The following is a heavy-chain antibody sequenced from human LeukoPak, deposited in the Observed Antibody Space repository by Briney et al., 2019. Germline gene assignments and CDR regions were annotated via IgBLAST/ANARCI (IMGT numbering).Heavy chain of an antibody. CDR2: INHSGST. V-gene: IGHV4-34*01. Sequence: SETLSLTCAVYGGSFSGYYWSWIRQPPGKGLEWIGEINHSGSTNYNPSLKSRVTISVDTSKNQFSLKLSSVTAADTAVYYCAREDMAVAGTRGFDPWGQGTLVTVSS. J-gene: IGHJ5*02. CDR3: AREDMAVAGTRGFDP. CDR1: GGSFSGYY. D-gene: IGHD6-19*01.